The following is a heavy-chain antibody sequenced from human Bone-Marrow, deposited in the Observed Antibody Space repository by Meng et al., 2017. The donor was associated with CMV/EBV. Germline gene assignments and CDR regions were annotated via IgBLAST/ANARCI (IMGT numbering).Heavy chain of an antibody. CDR2: INPNSGGT. CDR3: ARDFGSGWHYFDY. J-gene: IGHJ4*02. D-gene: IGHD6-19*01. V-gene: IGHV1-2*02. Sequence: ASVKVSCKASGYTFTGYYMHWVRQAPGQGLEWMGWINPNSGGTNYAQKFQGRVTMTRDTSISTAYMELSRLRSDDTAVYYCARDFGSGWHYFDYWGQGTLVTVSS. CDR1: GYTFTGYY.